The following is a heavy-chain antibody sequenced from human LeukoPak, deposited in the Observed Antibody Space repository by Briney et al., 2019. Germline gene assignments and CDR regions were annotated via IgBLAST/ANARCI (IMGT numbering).Heavy chain of an antibody. D-gene: IGHD4-23*01. V-gene: IGHV5-51*01. Sequence: GESLKISCKGSGYTFTNYWIHWVRQMPGKGLEWMGNVYPGDSDTRYSPSFQGQVTISADKSITTTYLQWNSLKASDTAIYYCARQLDYGGFGAFGIWGQGTVVTVSS. J-gene: IGHJ3*02. CDR3: ARQLDYGGFGAFGI. CDR2: VYPGDSDT. CDR1: GYTFTNYW.